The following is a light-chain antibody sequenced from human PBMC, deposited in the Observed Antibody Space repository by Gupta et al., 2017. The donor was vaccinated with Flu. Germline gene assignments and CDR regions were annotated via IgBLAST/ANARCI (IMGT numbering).Light chain of an antibody. V-gene: IGLV6-57*01. CDR3: HAYEV. Sequence: FLLPQPLSVSGSLGKTVSISCTPTGGTIGLNYVHWDQQRPGTSPTLVIDEDYDRPSGVPARFSGSSDRSANSASLTRAGVEDEDEADYDCHAYEVFGGGTKLTVL. CDR2: EDY. CDR1: GGTIGLNY. J-gene: IGLJ2*01.